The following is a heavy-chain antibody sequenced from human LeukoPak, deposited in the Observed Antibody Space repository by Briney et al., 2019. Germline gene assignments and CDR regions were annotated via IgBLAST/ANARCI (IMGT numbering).Heavy chain of an antibody. CDR2: IIHRGST. V-gene: IGHV4-34*01. CDR3: ARGDDYYYYYYMDV. CDR1: GGSFSGYY. J-gene: IGHJ6*03. D-gene: IGHD1-1*01. Sequence: SETLSLTCAVYGGSFSGYYWSWIRQPPGKGLEWIGEIIHRGSTNYNPSLKSRLTISVDTSKNQFSLKLSSVTAADTAVYYCARGDDYYYYYYMDVWGKGTTVTVSS.